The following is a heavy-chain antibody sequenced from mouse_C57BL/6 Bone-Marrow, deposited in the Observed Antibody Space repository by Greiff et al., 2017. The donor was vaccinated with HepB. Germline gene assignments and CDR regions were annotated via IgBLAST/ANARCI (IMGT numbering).Heavy chain of an antibody. CDR2: IYPGSGST. Sequence: QVQLQQPGAELVKPGASVKMSCKASGYTFTSYWITWVKQRPGQGLEWIGDIYPGSGSTNYNEKFKSKATLTVDTSSSTAYMQLSSLTSEDSAVYYCAREIVATPTHFDYWGEGTTLTVSS. CDR3: AREIVATPTHFDY. CDR1: GYTFTSYW. J-gene: IGHJ2*01. V-gene: IGHV1-55*01. D-gene: IGHD1-1*01.